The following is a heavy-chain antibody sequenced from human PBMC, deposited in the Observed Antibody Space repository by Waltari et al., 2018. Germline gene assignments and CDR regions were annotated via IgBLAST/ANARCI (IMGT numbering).Heavy chain of an antibody. CDR3: VRLSDYFYEPTAYYLNWVDP. V-gene: IGHV4-39*01. Sequence: QLQLQESGRGMVKPSETRSLTCTVPGDSFDRRGYYLGLMRQTPGKGLEWIGSISYTGSTYDNPSLKSRVTISKDTPKSQFSLNLTSVTVADTAVYYCVRLSDYFYEPTAYYLNWVDPWGPGILVTVSS. J-gene: IGHJ5*02. D-gene: IGHD2-2*01. CDR2: ISYTGST. CDR1: GDSFDRRGYY.